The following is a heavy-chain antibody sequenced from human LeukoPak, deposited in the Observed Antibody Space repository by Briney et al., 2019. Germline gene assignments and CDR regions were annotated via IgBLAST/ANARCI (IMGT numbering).Heavy chain of an antibody. V-gene: IGHV3-21*01. D-gene: IGHD3-3*01. CDR1: GFTIRSYA. Sequence: GGSLRLSCAVSGFTIRSYAMNWVRQAPGKGLEWVSSISSSSSYIYYADSVKGRFTISRDNAKNSLYLQMNSLRAEDTAVYYCAREIFLLEWPPYYMDVWGKGTTVTVSS. J-gene: IGHJ6*03. CDR2: ISSSSSYI. CDR3: AREIFLLEWPPYYMDV.